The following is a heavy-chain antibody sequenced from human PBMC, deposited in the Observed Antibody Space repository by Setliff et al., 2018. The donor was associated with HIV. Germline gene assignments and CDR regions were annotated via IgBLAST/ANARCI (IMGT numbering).Heavy chain of an antibody. J-gene: IGHJ6*03. Sequence: SETLSLTCTVSGDSMSSDNYFWVWVRQPPGKGLEWMGNIFHSGNTYYSPSLKSRVAMSLDTSMNQFSLKLTSVTAADTALYYCARYRRFADYIDVWGKGTTVTVSS. CDR2: IFHSGNT. D-gene: IGHD1-26*01. CDR3: ARYRRFADYIDV. V-gene: IGHV4-39*01. CDR1: GDSMSSDNYF.